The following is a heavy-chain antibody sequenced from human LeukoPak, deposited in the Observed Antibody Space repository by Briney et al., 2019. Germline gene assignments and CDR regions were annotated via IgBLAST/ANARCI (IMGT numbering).Heavy chain of an antibody. Sequence: GGSQRLSCAASGFTFSSYAMHWVRQAPGKGLEWVAVISYDGSNKYYADSVKGRFTISRDDSKNTLLLQMDSLRVEDTATYYCARDSAFSSYSFWGQGALVTVSS. J-gene: IGHJ1*01. V-gene: IGHV3-30*14. CDR3: ARDSAFSSYSF. CDR2: ISYDGSNK. CDR1: GFTFSSYA. D-gene: IGHD2-15*01.